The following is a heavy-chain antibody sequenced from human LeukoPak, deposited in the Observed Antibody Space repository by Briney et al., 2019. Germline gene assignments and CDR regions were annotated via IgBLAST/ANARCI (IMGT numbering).Heavy chain of an antibody. CDR3: ALPSGYSSSSSYYYGMDV. CDR2: TRNKANSYTT. Sequence: GGSLRLSCAASGFTFSSYVMNWVRQVPGKGLEWVGRTRNKANSYTTEYAASVKGRFTISRDDSKNSLYLQMNSLKTEDTAVYYCALPSGYSSSSSYYYGMDVWGQGTTVTVSS. V-gene: IGHV3-72*01. D-gene: IGHD6-6*01. J-gene: IGHJ6*02. CDR1: GFTFSSYV.